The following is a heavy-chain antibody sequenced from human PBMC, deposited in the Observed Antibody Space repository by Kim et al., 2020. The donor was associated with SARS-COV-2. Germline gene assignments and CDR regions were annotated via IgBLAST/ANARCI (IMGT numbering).Heavy chain of an antibody. CDR3: ARDTRDIAVGLRDYYYYMDV. J-gene: IGHJ6*03. CDR1: GFTFSSYS. Sequence: GGSLRLSCAASGFTFSSYSINWVRHAPGKGLEWVSYISSSSSTIYYADSVKGRFTISRDNAKNTLYLQMNSLRDEDTAVYYCARDTRDIAVGLRDYYYYMDVWGKGTTVTVSS. D-gene: IGHD6-19*01. CDR2: ISSSSSTI. V-gene: IGHV3-48*02.